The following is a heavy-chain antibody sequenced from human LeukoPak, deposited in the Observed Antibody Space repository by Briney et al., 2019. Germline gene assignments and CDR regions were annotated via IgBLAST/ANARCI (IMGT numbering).Heavy chain of an antibody. J-gene: IGHJ4*02. D-gene: IGHD3-22*01. Sequence: SVKVSCKTSGYTFSNFGVNWVRQAPGQGLEWMGRIIPILGIANYAQKFQGRVTITADKSTSTAYMELSSLRSEDTAVYYCASPPADYYDSRDYFDYWGQGTLVTVSS. CDR3: ASPPADYYDSRDYFDY. V-gene: IGHV1-69*04. CDR1: GYTFSNFG. CDR2: IIPILGIA.